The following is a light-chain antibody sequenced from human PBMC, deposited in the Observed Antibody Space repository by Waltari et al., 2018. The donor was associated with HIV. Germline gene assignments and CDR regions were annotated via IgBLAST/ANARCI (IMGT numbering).Light chain of an antibody. CDR1: TIGREN. V-gene: IGLV3-21*02. Sequence: SYVLTQPPSVSVAPGQTARITCGGKTIGRENVPGDQQKPGTAPVLVVYDYSDRPSGSPERFSGSNSGNTATLTISRVEAGDEADYYCQVWDSSSDHHYVFGTGTKVTVL. CDR3: QVWDSSSDHHYV. CDR2: DYS. J-gene: IGLJ1*01.